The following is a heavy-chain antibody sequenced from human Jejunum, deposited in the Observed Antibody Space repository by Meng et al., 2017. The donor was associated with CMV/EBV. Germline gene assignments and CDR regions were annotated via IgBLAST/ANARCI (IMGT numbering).Heavy chain of an antibody. V-gene: IGHV4-34*01. J-gene: IGHJ4*02. CDR3: APGFRSWSGSYSS. D-gene: IGHD1-26*01. CDR2: ISHSGST. Sequence: QVHLLELGVGVWMPSETLFLSLGVYGVSFSGYWSSVRLPPGKGLEWLGDISHSGSTNYNVALKSRVTILIDTSKNQFSLMLSSVTATDTAVYYCAPGFRSWSGSYSSWGQGTLVTVSS. CDR1: GVSFSGY.